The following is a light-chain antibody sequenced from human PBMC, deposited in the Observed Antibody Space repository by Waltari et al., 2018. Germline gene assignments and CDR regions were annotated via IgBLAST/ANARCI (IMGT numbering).Light chain of an antibody. V-gene: IGKV1-12*01. J-gene: IGKJ1*01. CDR1: QGFSSR. CDR2: DAS. CDR3: QQVNSFPRT. Sequence: DIQMTQSPSSVSASVGDRVTLTCRASQGFSSRLAWYQQKPGKAPKLLIYDASSLHSGVPSRFSGSGSGTDFTLTIRSLQPEDFATYYCQQVNSFPRTFGQGTKVEVK.